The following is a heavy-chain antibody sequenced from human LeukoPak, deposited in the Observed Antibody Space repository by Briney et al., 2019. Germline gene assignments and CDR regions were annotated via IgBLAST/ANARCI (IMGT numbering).Heavy chain of an antibody. V-gene: IGHV1-46*01. CDR3: ARARIAARAFFDY. D-gene: IGHD6-6*01. Sequence: ASVKVSCKASGYTFSSYGISWVRQAPGQGLEWMGIINPSGGSTSYAQKFQGRVTMTRDTSTSTVYMELSSLRSEDTAVYYCARARIAARAFFDYWGQGTLVTVSS. CDR2: INPSGGST. J-gene: IGHJ4*02. CDR1: GYTFSSYG.